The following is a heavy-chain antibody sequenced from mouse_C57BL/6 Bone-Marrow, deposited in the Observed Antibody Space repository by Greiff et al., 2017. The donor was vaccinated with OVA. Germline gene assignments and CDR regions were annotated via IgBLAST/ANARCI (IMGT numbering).Heavy chain of an antibody. CDR3: ARNLRGGFAY. CDR2: IRNKANGYTT. Sequence: EVQRVESGGGLVQPGGSLSLSCAASGFTFTDYYMSWVRQPPGKALEWLGFIRNKANGYTTEYSASVKGRFTISRDNSQSILYLQMNALRAEDSATYYCARNLRGGFAYWGQGTLVTVSA. CDR1: GFTFTDYY. J-gene: IGHJ3*01. V-gene: IGHV7-3*01.